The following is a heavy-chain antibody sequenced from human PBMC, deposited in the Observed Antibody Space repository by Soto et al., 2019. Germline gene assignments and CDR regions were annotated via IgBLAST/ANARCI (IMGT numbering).Heavy chain of an antibody. CDR2: INSDGSST. V-gene: IGHV3-74*01. D-gene: IGHD2-2*01. Sequence: EVQLVESGGGLVQPGGSLRLSCAASGFTFSSYWMHWVRQGPGKGLVWVSRINSDGSSTSYADSVKGRFTICRDNAKNTLYLQMNSLGAEDTAVYYCAIGYCSIPSCPQRGYWGQGALVTVS. J-gene: IGHJ4*02. CDR1: GFTFSSYW. CDR3: AIGYCSIPSCPQRGY.